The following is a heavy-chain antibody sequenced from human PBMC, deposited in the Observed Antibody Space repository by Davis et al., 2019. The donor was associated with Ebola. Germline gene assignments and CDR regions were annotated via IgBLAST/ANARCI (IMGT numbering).Heavy chain of an antibody. D-gene: IGHD6-19*01. CDR2: IYPGDSDT. V-gene: IGHV5-51*01. CDR1: GYSFTSYW. J-gene: IGHJ6*02. CDR3: ARYSRAVAGRMDV. Sequence: GESLKISCKGSGYSFTSYWIGWVRQLPGKGLEWMGIIYPGDSDTRYSPSLQGQVTISADKSISTAYLQWSSLKASDTAMYYCARYSRAVAGRMDVWGQGTTVTVSS.